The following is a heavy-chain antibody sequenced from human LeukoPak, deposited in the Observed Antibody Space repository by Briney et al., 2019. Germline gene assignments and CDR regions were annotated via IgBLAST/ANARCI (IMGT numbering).Heavy chain of an antibody. CDR3: ARVVMKAFYYYYMDV. D-gene: IGHD2-21*01. V-gene: IGHV1-8*01. J-gene: IGHJ6*03. Sequence: ASGKVSCKASGYTFSDYDVNWVRRAPGQGLEWMGWMNPTSGDTGYAQKFQGRVTMTRSMSRNTAYMELSRLRSEDTAVYFCARVVMKAFYYYYMDVWGKGTTIIISS. CDR2: MNPTSGDT. CDR1: GYTFSDYD.